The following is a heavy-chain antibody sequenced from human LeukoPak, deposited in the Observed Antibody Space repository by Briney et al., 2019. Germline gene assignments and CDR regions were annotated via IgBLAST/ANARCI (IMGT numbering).Heavy chain of an antibody. CDR3: ARGPSLPFDY. Sequence: PSETLSLTCAVYGGSFSSYYWSWIRQPPGKGLEWIGEINHSGSTNYNPSLKSRVTISVDTSKNQFSLKLSSVTAADTAVYYCARGPSLPFDYWGQGTLVTVSS. V-gene: IGHV4-34*01. CDR1: GGSFSSYY. CDR2: INHSGST. J-gene: IGHJ4*02.